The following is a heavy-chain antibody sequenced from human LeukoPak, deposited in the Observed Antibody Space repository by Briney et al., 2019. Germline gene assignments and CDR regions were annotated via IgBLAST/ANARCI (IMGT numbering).Heavy chain of an antibody. V-gene: IGHV3-7*04. CDR2: IKEDGSEK. J-gene: IGHJ4*02. CDR1: GFTFSIYW. CDR3: ARYCSGGSCFDY. D-gene: IGHD2-15*01. Sequence: GGALRLSCAASGFTFSIYWMSWVRQAPGKGLEWVANIKEDGSEKYYVDSVKGRFTISRDNAKNSLYLQMNSLRAGDTAVYYCARYCSGGSCFDYWAQGTLVTVSS.